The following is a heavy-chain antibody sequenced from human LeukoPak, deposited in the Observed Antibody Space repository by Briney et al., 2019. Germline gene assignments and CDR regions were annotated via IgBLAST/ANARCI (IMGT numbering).Heavy chain of an antibody. CDR1: GGSISSYY. V-gene: IGHV4-59*08. Sequence: SETLSLICTVSGGSISSYYWSWIRQSRGKGREWIGYIYYSGSTNYNPSLEGRVTISVDTSKNQFSLMLNSVTAADTAVYYCARQNYYDTSGYSKNWFDPWGQGTLVTVSS. D-gene: IGHD3-22*01. J-gene: IGHJ5*02. CDR2: IYYSGST. CDR3: ARQNYYDTSGYSKNWFDP.